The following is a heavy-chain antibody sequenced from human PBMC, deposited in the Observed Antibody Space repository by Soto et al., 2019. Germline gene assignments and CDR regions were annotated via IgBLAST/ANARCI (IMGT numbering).Heavy chain of an antibody. D-gene: IGHD3-22*01. Sequence: SETLSLTCTVSGGSISSSSYYWGWIRQPPGTGLEWIGSIYYSGSTYYNPSLKSRVTISVDTAKNQFSLKLSSVTAADTAVYYCARHVLSWGYYDRSGYYYPYYFDYWGQGTLVTVSS. CDR2: IYYSGST. J-gene: IGHJ4*02. CDR1: GGSISSSSYY. CDR3: ARHVLSWGYYDRSGYYYPYYFDY. V-gene: IGHV4-39*01.